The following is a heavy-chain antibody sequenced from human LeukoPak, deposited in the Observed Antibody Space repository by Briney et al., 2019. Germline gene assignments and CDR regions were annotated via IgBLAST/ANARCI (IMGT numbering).Heavy chain of an antibody. CDR1: GFTFSSYS. CDR2: ISSSSSYI. D-gene: IGHD3-10*01. CDR3: ARLRGFRNFDY. Sequence: GGSLRLSCAASGFTFSSYSMNWVRQAPGKGLESVSSISSSSSYIYYADSVKGRFTISRDNAKNSLYLQMNSLRAEDTAVYYCARLRGFRNFDYWGQGTLVTVSS. V-gene: IGHV3-21*01. J-gene: IGHJ4*02.